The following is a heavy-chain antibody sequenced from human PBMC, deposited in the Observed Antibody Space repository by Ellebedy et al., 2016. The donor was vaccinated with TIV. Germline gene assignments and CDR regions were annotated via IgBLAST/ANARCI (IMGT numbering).Heavy chain of an antibody. Sequence: MPSETLSLTLTVSGGSVSSSYWSWIRQPPGKGLEWIGYVYHSGNTKYNPSIESRVTSAVDTSKNQFSLKLRSVTAADTALYYCARDLGSGGGMDVWGQGTTVTVSS. CDR1: GGSVSSSY. D-gene: IGHD3-10*01. CDR3: ARDLGSGGGMDV. V-gene: IGHV4-59*02. J-gene: IGHJ6*02. CDR2: VYHSGNT.